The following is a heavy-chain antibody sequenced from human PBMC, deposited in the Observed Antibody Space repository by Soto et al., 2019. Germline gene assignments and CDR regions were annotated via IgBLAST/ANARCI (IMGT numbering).Heavy chain of an antibody. Sequence: EEQLVESGGGLVPLGGSLRLSCAASGFSVSEKHMSWVRQAPGEGLEWVSTIYSTYVRSRTGYADSVEGRFTISRDNSKNNLYLQRNTLSAEDTAVYYCARADRSAFEVWGQGAMVIVSS. CDR3: ARADRSAFEV. J-gene: IGHJ3*01. V-gene: IGHV3-66*01. CDR2: IYSTYVRSRT. CDR1: GFSVSEKH.